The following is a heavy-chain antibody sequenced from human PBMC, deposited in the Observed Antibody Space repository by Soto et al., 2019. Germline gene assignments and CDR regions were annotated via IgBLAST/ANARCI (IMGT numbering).Heavy chain of an antibody. J-gene: IGHJ4*02. Sequence: ASVKVSCKASGYTFTSYAMHWVRQAPGQRLEWMGWINAGNGNTKYSQKFQGRVTITRDTSASTAYMELNSLRSEDTAVYYCARGPNPYYFDYWGQGTLVTVSS. CDR2: INAGNGNT. CDR3: ARGPNPYYFDY. CDR1: GYTFTSYA. V-gene: IGHV1-3*01.